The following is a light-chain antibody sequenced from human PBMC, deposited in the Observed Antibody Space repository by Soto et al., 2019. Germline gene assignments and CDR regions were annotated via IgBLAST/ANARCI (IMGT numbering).Light chain of an antibody. CDR2: LDSDGSH. J-gene: IGLJ2*01. CDR1: SGQNSYA. V-gene: IGLV4-69*01. Sequence: QSVLTQSPSASASLGASVKLTCTLSSGQNSYAIAWHQQQPERGPRFLMKLDSDGSHTKGDGIPDRFSGSSSGAERYLTISGLQSEDEADYYCQTWDSGIQFGGGTKLTVL. CDR3: QTWDSGIQ.